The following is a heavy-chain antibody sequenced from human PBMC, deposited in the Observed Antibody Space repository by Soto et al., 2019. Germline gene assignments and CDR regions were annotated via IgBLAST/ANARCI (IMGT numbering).Heavy chain of an antibody. CDR1: GFTFSSYA. Sequence: EVQLLESGGGLVQPGGSLRLSCAASGFTFSSYAMSWVRQAPGKGLEWVSAISGSGGSTYYADSVKGRFTISRDNSKNTLYLQMNSLRAEDTAVYYCSCSYYDSSGRVGAFDIWGQGTMVTVSS. J-gene: IGHJ3*02. CDR3: SCSYYDSSGRVGAFDI. D-gene: IGHD3-22*01. CDR2: ISGSGGST. V-gene: IGHV3-23*01.